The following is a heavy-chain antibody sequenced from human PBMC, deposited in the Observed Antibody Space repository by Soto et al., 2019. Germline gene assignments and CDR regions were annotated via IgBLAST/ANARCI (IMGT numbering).Heavy chain of an antibody. J-gene: IGHJ5*02. CDR3: ARQYSSSWFWPNWFDP. Sequence: SETLSLTCTVSGGSISSGGYYWSWIRQHPGKGLEWIGYIYYSGSTYYNPSLKSRVTISVDTSKNQFSLKLSSVTAADTAVYYCARQYSSSWFWPNWFDPWGQGTLVTVSS. CDR2: IYYSGST. V-gene: IGHV4-31*03. CDR1: GGSISSGGYY. D-gene: IGHD6-13*01.